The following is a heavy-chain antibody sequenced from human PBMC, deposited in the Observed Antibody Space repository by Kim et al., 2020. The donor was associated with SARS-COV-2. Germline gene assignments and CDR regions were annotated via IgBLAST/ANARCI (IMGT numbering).Heavy chain of an antibody. Sequence: SEKYYVDSVKGRFTISRDNAKNSLYLQMNSLRAEDTAVYYCATYNQLLDYWGQGTLVTVSS. D-gene: IGHD2-2*01. CDR3: ATYNQLLDY. V-gene: IGHV3-7*01. CDR2: SEK. J-gene: IGHJ4*02.